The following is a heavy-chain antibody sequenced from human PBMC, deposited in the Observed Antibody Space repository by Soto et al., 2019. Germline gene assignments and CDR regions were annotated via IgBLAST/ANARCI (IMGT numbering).Heavy chain of an antibody. D-gene: IGHD2-2*01. J-gene: IGHJ5*01. V-gene: IGHV1-18*01. Sequence: ASVKVSCKASGYTFTSYGISWVRHAPGQGLEWMGWISAYNGNTNYAQKLQGRVTMTTDTSTSTAYMELRSLRSDDTAVYYCARDRYCSSTSCYPTWFDFWGQGTLVTVSA. CDR1: GYTFTSYG. CDR3: ARDRYCSSTSCYPTWFDF. CDR2: ISAYNGNT.